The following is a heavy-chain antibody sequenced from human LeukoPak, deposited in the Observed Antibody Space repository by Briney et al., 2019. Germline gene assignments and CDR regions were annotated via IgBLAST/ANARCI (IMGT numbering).Heavy chain of an antibody. J-gene: IGHJ4*02. Sequence: GGSLRLSCAASGFAFSRYWMHWVRQAPGMGRVWVSDINSDGSITRYADSVKGRFTISRDNAKNTLYLQMNSLRAEDTAVYYCASRDYTSSKYWGQGTLVTVSS. D-gene: IGHD2-2*02. CDR3: ASRDYTSSKY. V-gene: IGHV3-74*01. CDR2: INSDGSIT. CDR1: GFAFSRYW.